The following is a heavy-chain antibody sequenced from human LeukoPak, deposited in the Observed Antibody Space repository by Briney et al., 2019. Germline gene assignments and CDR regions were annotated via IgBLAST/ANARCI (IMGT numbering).Heavy chain of an antibody. CDR1: GYIFIGYY. Sequence: ASVKVSCKASGYIFIGYYVYWVRQAPGQGLEWMGRIDPNSGGTNYAQKFQGRVTMTRDTSISTAYMELGRLRSDDTAVYYCARFFGGTPYYYYYGMDVWGQGTTVTVSS. V-gene: IGHV1-2*06. CDR2: IDPNSGGT. D-gene: IGHD4-23*01. CDR3: ARFFGGTPYYYYYGMDV. J-gene: IGHJ6*02.